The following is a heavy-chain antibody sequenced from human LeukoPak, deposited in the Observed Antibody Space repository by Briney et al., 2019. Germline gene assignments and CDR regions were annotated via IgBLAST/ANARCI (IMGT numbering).Heavy chain of an antibody. D-gene: IGHD5-18*01. V-gene: IGHV4-59*01. CDR1: GGSISSYY. CDR3: ARVDTAILPYFDY. Sequence: SDTLSLTCTVSGGSISSYYWSWIRQPPGKGLEWFGYIYYSGSTNYNPSLKSRVNISVDPSKNQFYLKLSSVTAADTAVYYCARVDTAILPYFDYWGQGTLVSVSS. J-gene: IGHJ4*02. CDR2: IYYSGST.